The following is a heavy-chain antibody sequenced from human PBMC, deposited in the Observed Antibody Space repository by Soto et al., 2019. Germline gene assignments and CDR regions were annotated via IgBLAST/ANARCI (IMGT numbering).Heavy chain of an antibody. J-gene: IGHJ6*02. Sequence: PSETLSLTCTVSGGSISSGGYYWSWIRQHPGKGLEWIGYIYYSGSTYYNPSLKSRVTISVDTSKNQFSLKLSSVTAADTAVYYCARDSPRAATSNYYYYGMDVWGQGTTVTVSS. CDR3: ARDSPRAATSNYYYYGMDV. D-gene: IGHD6-13*01. CDR1: GGSISSGGYY. V-gene: IGHV4-31*03. CDR2: IYYSGST.